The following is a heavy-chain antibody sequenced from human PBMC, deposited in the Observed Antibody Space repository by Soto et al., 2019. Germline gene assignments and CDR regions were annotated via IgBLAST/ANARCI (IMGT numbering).Heavy chain of an antibody. V-gene: IGHV4-39*07. D-gene: IGHD6-13*01. Sequence: SETLSLTCTVSGGSISSSSYYWGWIRQPPGKGLEWIGSIYYSGSTYYNPSLKSRVTISVDTSKNQFSLKLSSVTAADTAVYYCARSGYSSSWYLFDYWGQGTLVTVSS. CDR3: ARSGYSSSWYLFDY. CDR1: GGSISSSSYY. CDR2: IYYSGST. J-gene: IGHJ4*02.